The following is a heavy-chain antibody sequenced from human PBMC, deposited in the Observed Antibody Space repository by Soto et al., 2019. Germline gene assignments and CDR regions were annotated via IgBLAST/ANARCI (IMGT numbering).Heavy chain of an antibody. J-gene: IGHJ4*02. Sequence: GGSLRLSCAASGFTFSGYAMHWVRQAPGKGLEWVAVISYDGSNKYYADSVKGRFTISRDNSKNTLYLQMNSLRAEDTAVYYCARVRSYSGFDYWGQGTLVTVSS. CDR1: GFTFSGYA. CDR2: ISYDGSNK. CDR3: ARVRSYSGFDY. V-gene: IGHV3-30-3*01. D-gene: IGHD1-26*01.